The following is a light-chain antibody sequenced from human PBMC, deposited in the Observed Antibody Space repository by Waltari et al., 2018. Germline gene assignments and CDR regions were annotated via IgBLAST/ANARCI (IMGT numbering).Light chain of an antibody. V-gene: IGLV2-8*01. CDR1: SSDVGGYNY. CDR2: DVY. CDR3: LSYAGDNGYF. J-gene: IGLJ1*01. Sequence: QSALPQPPSASGSPGQSVTISCTGTSSDVGGYNYVSWYQQLPGKAPKLIITDVYKRPSGVPDRFSGSKSGNMASLTVSGLQAEDEADYFCLSYAGDNGYFFGTGTRVTVL.